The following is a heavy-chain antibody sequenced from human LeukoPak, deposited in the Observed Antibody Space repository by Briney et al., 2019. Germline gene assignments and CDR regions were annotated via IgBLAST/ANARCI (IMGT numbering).Heavy chain of an antibody. V-gene: IGHV3-53*01. CDR3: ARAGEGYSTAFDI. CDR1: GFTVSSNY. D-gene: IGHD6-13*01. J-gene: IGHJ3*02. Sequence: PGGSLRLSCAASGFTVSSNYMSWVRQAPGRGLEWCSVIYSGGSTYYADSVKGRFTISRDNSKNTLYLQLNSLRAEDTAVYYCARAGEGYSTAFDIWGQGTMVTVSS. CDR2: IYSGGST.